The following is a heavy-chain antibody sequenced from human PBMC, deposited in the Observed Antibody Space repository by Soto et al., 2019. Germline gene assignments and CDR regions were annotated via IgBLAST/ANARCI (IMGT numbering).Heavy chain of an antibody. CDR2: FDPEDGET. Sequence: ASVKVSCKVSGYRLTELSMHWVRQAPGKGLEWMGGFDPEDGETIYAQKFQGRVTMTEDTSTDTAYMELSSLRSEDTAVYYCATEVMITFGAHFDYWGQGTLVTVSS. D-gene: IGHD3-16*01. J-gene: IGHJ4*02. CDR1: GYRLTELS. V-gene: IGHV1-24*01. CDR3: ATEVMITFGAHFDY.